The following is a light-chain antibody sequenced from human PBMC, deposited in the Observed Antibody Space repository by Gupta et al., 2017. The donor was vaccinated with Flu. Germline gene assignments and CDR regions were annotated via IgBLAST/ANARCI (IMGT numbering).Light chain of an antibody. CDR3: LLYLGGGVSL. V-gene: IGLV8-61*01. J-gene: IGLJ2*01. CDR2: NTD. CDR1: SGRVPSSHS. Sequence: QTVVTQEPSLSVSPGGTVTLTCALSSGRVPSSHSAGWYQHAPGQPPRTLIYNTDVRSSGVPDRFSGSILGHRVALTITGAQAEDESNYFCLLYLGGGVSLFGGGTKVTVL.